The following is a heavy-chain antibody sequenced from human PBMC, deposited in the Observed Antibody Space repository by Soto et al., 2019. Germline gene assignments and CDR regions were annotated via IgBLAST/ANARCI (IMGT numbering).Heavy chain of an antibody. Sequence: QVQLQESGPGLVKPSGTLSLTCAVSSGSISSSNGWSWVRQPPGKGLEWIGEIYHSGSTNYNPSLKSRVTISVDKSKNQFSLKLSSVTAADTAVYYCASRYSSGWYGRAFDYWGQGTLVTVSS. CDR1: SGSISSSNG. CDR3: ASRYSSGWYGRAFDY. V-gene: IGHV4-4*02. CDR2: IYHSGST. J-gene: IGHJ4*02. D-gene: IGHD6-19*01.